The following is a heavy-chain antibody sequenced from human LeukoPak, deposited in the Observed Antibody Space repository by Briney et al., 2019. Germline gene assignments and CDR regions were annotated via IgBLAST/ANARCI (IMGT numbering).Heavy chain of an antibody. V-gene: IGHV1-46*03. CDR1: GGTFTSYY. D-gene: IGHD1-26*01. J-gene: IGHJ5*02. Sequence: ASVKVSCKASGGTFTSYYMHWVRQAPGQGLEWMGIINPSGGSTSYAQKFQGRVTMTRDTSTSTVYMELSSLRSEDTAVYYCAGVREWELLKGNWFDPWGQGTLVTVSS. CDR2: INPSGGST. CDR3: AGVREWELLKGNWFDP.